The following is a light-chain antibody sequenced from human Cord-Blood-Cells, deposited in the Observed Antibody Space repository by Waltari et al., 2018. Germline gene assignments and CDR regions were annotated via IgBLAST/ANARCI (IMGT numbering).Light chain of an antibody. Sequence: QSALTQPRSVSGSPGQSVTISCTGTSSDVGGYNYVSWYKQHPGKAPNLMIYDVSKRPSGVPDRFSGSKSGNTASLTISGLQAEDEADYYCCSYAGSRYVFGTGTKVTVL. CDR3: CSYAGSRYV. CDR2: DVS. CDR1: SSDVGGYNY. V-gene: IGLV2-11*01. J-gene: IGLJ1*01.